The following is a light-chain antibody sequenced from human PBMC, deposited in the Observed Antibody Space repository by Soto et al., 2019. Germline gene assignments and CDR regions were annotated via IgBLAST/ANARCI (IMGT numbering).Light chain of an antibody. CDR3: QQYIGWPL. V-gene: IGKV3-15*01. Sequence: EIVLTQSPATLSVSPGERATLSCRASQSVSSNLAWYQQKPGHPPRLLIYDVSTRSTGVPARFSGSGSRTEFTLTISSLQSEDFAVYYCQQYIGWPLFGPGTKVDVK. CDR2: DVS. J-gene: IGKJ3*01. CDR1: QSVSSN.